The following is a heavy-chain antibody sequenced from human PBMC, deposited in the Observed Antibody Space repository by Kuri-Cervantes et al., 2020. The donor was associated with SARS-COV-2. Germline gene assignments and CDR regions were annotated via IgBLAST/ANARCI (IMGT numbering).Heavy chain of an antibody. V-gene: IGHV1-69*04. D-gene: IGHD3-3*01. CDR1: GGTFSSYA. J-gene: IGHJ4*02. CDR3: ARGKAIFGADFDY. CDR2: IIPILGIA. Sequence: SVKVSCKASGGTFSSYAISWVRQAPGQGLEWMGRIIPILGIANYAQKFQGRVTITADKSTSTAYTELSSLRSDDTAVYYCARGKAIFGADFDYWGQGTLVTVSS.